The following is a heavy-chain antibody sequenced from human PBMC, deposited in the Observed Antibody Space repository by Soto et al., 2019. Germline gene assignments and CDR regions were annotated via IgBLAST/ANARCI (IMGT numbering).Heavy chain of an antibody. Sequence: QVQLQESGPGLVKPSQTLSLTCTVSGGSISSGGYYWSWIRQHPGKGLEWIGYIYYSGSTYYNPSLKSRVTISVDTSKNQFSLKLSSVTAADTAVYYCARSKKASVLFHRVAINWFDPWGQGTLVTVSS. CDR2: IYYSGST. V-gene: IGHV4-31*03. D-gene: IGHD2-15*01. CDR3: ARSKKASVLFHRVAINWFDP. CDR1: GGSISSGGYY. J-gene: IGHJ5*02.